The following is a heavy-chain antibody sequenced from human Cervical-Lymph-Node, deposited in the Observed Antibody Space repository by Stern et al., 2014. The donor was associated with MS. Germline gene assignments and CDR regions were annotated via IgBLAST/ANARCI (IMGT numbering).Heavy chain of an antibody. Sequence: VQLVESGGGLVQPGRSLRLSCAASGFTFDDYAMHWGRQAPGEGLEWVSGISWNGGKTDYADSVKGRFTISRDNAKNSLYLQMDSLRAEDTALYYCAKDMRGGSSYAMDVWGQGTTVTVSS. V-gene: IGHV3-9*01. J-gene: IGHJ6*02. CDR1: GFTFDDYA. CDR2: ISWNGGKT. CDR3: AKDMRGGSSYAMDV. D-gene: IGHD6-6*01.